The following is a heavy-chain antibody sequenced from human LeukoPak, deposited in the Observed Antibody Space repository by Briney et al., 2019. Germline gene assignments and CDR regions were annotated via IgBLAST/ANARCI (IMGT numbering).Heavy chain of an antibody. V-gene: IGHV1-2*02. CDR2: INPNSGGT. D-gene: IGHD3-10*01. Sequence: AASVTVSCMASGYTFTGYYMHWVRQAPGQGLEWMGWINPNSGGTNYAQKFQGRVTITRDTSISTAYMDLSRLRTDDTAVYYCAVTGEWFGELLNNWFDPWGQGTLGTVSS. CDR1: GYTFTGYY. CDR3: AVTGEWFGELLNNWFDP. J-gene: IGHJ5*02.